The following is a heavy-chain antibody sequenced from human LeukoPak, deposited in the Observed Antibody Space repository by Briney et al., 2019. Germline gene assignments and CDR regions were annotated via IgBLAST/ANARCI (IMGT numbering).Heavy chain of an antibody. V-gene: IGHV3-7*03. D-gene: IGHD3-10*01. CDR2: IKPDASET. J-gene: IGHJ4*02. CDR3: AKAPPNLRDYYGSGSYYLDY. Sequence: PGGSLRLSCAASGFTFTSSWMSWVRQTPGKGLEWVAGIKPDASETFYSDSVRGRFTISRDNAKNSLSLQMNSLRAEDTAVYYCAKAPPNLRDYYGSGSYYLDYWGQGTLVTVSS. CDR1: GFTFTSSW.